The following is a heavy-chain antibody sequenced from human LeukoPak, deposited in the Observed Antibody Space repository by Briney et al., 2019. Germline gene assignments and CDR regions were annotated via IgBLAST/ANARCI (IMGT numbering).Heavy chain of an antibody. D-gene: IGHD3-16*01. CDR3: ARDGGGEYYFDY. CDR2: IYYSGST. Sequence: SETLSLTCTVSGGSISSYYWSWIRQPPGKGLEWIEYIYYSGSTNYNPSLKSRVTISVDTSKNQFSLKLSSVTAADTAVYYCARDGGGEYYFDYWGQGTLVTVSS. CDR1: GGSISSYY. V-gene: IGHV4-59*01. J-gene: IGHJ4*02.